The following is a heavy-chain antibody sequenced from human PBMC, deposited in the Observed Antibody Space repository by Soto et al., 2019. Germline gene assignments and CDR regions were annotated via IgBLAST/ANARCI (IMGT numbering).Heavy chain of an antibody. CDR3: ARGPWDDHYFDY. CDR1: GSTFTSYD. CDR2: MNPNSGNT. V-gene: IGHV1-8*01. J-gene: IGHJ4*02. Sequence: ASVQVSCKASGSTFTSYDINWVRQATGQGLEWMGWMNPNSGNTGYAQKFQGRVTITRNTSISTAYMELSSLRSEDTAVYYCARGPWDDHYFDYWGQGTLVTVSS. D-gene: IGHD1-1*01.